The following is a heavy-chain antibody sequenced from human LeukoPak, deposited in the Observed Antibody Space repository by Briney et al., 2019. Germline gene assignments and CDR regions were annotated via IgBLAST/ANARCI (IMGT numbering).Heavy chain of an antibody. D-gene: IGHD2-2*01. Sequence: PGGSLRLSCAASGFTFSSYAMSWVRQAPGKGLEWVSAISGSGGSTYYADSVKGRFTISRDKSKNTLYLQMNSLRAEDTAVYYCAKFGFCSSTSCPAPYWGQGTLVTVSS. CDR2: ISGSGGST. V-gene: IGHV3-23*01. CDR3: AKFGFCSSTSCPAPY. J-gene: IGHJ4*02. CDR1: GFTFSSYA.